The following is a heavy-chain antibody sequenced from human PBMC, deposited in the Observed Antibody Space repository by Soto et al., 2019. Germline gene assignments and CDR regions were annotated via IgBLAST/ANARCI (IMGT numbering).Heavy chain of an antibody. CDR1: GFTFSSYG. J-gene: IGHJ6*03. CDR2: IWYDGSNK. V-gene: IGHV3-33*01. Sequence: GGSLRLSCAASGFTFSSYGMHWVRQAPGKGLEWVAVIWYDGSNKYYADSVKGRFTISRDNSKNTLYLQMNSLRAEDTAVYYCARSGEDIVVVPAAIPYYYYYMDVWGKGTTVTVSS. CDR3: ARSGEDIVVVPAAIPYYYYYMDV. D-gene: IGHD2-2*01.